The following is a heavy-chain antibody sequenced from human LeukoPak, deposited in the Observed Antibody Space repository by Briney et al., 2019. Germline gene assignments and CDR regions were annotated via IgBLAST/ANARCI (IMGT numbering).Heavy chain of an antibody. D-gene: IGHD1-26*01. CDR2: VNQDGSEK. V-gene: IGHV3-7*03. CDR3: AKTSLGNYYDSYDY. J-gene: IGHJ4*02. Sequence: GGSLRLSCAASGFTFSSYSMNWVRQAPGKGLEWVANVNQDGSEKNYVDSVKGRFTISRDNAQNSLYLQMNSLRAEDTAVYYCAKTSLGNYYDSYDYWGQGTLVTVSS. CDR1: GFTFSSYS.